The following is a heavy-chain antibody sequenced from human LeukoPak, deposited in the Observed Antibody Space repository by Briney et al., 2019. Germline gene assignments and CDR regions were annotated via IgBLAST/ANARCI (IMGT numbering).Heavy chain of an antibody. Sequence: SETLSLTCTVSGGSISSYYWSWIRQPPGKGLEWIGEINHSGSTNYNPSLKSRVTISVDTSKNQFSLKLSSVTAADTAVYYCARRRGSGSYYNPRWFDPWGQGTLVTVSS. D-gene: IGHD3-10*01. CDR2: INHSGST. V-gene: IGHV4-34*01. CDR3: ARRRGSGSYYNPRWFDP. J-gene: IGHJ5*02. CDR1: GGSISSYY.